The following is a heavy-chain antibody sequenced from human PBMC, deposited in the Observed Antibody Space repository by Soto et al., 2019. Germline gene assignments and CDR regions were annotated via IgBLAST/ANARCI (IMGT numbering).Heavy chain of an antibody. J-gene: IGHJ4*02. CDR3: ARGIFGVVIIPYFDY. Sequence: ASVKVSCKASGYTFTSYYMHWVRQAPGQGLEWMGIINPSGGSTSYAQKFQGRVTMTRDTSTSTVYMELSSLRSEDTAVYYCARGIFGVVIIPYFDYWGQGTLVPVSP. D-gene: IGHD3-3*01. V-gene: IGHV1-46*01. CDR2: INPSGGST. CDR1: GYTFTSYY.